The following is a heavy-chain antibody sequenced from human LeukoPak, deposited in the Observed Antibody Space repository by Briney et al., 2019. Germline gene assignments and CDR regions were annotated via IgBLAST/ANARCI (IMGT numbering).Heavy chain of an antibody. J-gene: IGHJ3*02. CDR3: VRVHRYGSGSPRTYAFDI. V-gene: IGHV4-4*07. D-gene: IGHD3-10*01. CDR1: GGSISSYY. Sequence: SETLSLTCTVSGGSISSYYWSWIRQPAGKGLEWIGRIYTSGSTNYNPSLKSRVTMSVDTSKNQFSLKLSSVTAADTAVYYCVRVHRYGSGSPRTYAFDIWGQGTMVTVSS. CDR2: IYTSGST.